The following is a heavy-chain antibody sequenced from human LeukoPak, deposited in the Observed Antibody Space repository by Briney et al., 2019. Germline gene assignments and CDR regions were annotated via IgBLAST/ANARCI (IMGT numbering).Heavy chain of an antibody. V-gene: IGHV3-48*03. CDR2: MSSSGSTI. CDR3: ARGLNYYGVDV. Sequence: GGSLRLSCAASGFSFSSYGMNWVRQAPGKGLEWVSYMSSSGSTIIYADSVKGRFTISRDNAKNSLYLQMNSLRAEDAAVYYCARGLNYYGVDVWGQGTSVTVSS. J-gene: IGHJ6*02. CDR1: GFSFSSYG.